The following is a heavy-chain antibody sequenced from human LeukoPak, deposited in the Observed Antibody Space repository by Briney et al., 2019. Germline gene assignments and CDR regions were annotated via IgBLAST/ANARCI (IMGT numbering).Heavy chain of an antibody. CDR1: GFTFANYA. CDR2: LSGSGDDT. CDR3: AKQFVDI. D-gene: IGHD5-24*01. Sequence: GGFLRLSCTAPGFTFANYAMNWVRQAPGKGLEWVSSLSGSGDDTSYADSVKGRFTISRDNSRNTLYLQMNSLRAEDTAVYYCAKQFVDIWGQGTLVTVSS. V-gene: IGHV3-23*01. J-gene: IGHJ5*02.